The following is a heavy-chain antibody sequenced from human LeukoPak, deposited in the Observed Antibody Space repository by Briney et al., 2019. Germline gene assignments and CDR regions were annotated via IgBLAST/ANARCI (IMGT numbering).Heavy chain of an antibody. CDR3: ARVPDLTATREGFVDH. Sequence: ASFTGSSRASGYTCTVNNAYSAPLVLAQELKRVGWSHPHNGDTNYAQRFQGRVTMTRDTSISTAYMELSSLGSDDTAVYYCARVPDLTATREGFVDHWGQGTLVTVSS. V-gene: IGHV1-2*02. CDR1: GYTCTVNN. J-gene: IGHJ4*02. CDR2: SHPHNGDT. D-gene: IGHD1/OR15-1a*01.